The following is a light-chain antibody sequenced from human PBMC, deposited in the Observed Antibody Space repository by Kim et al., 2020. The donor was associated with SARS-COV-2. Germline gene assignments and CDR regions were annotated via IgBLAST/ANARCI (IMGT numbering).Light chain of an antibody. CDR2: KAY. Sequence: SVEQRVTITCRASQSISTDLYWYQRKPGKAPKRLIFKAYSIETGVSGRSRGDGSATEFTLAISSLQPDEFAKYVCQQYQTYPWTSGQGTKVDIK. CDR1: QSISTD. J-gene: IGKJ1*01. CDR3: QQYQTYPWT. V-gene: IGKV1-5*03.